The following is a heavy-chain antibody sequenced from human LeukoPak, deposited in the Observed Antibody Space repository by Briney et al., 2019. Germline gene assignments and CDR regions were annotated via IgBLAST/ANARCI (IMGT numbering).Heavy chain of an antibody. CDR2: ISSGGSTM. D-gene: IGHD4-23*01. Sequence: GGSLRLSCAASGFTFSSHDMNWVRQAPGKGLEWVSYISSGGSTMYYPDSVKGRFTISRDNAKSSLYLQMNSLRAEDTAVYFCARAWTRGNSDAFDIWGQGTMVTVSS. CDR1: GFTFSSHD. CDR3: ARAWTRGNSDAFDI. V-gene: IGHV3-48*03. J-gene: IGHJ3*02.